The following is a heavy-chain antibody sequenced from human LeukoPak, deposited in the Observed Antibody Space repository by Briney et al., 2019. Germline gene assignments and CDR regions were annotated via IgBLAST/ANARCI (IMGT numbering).Heavy chain of an antibody. CDR3: ARRSLRGVDFDY. J-gene: IGHJ4*02. D-gene: IGHD3-10*01. V-gene: IGHV1-2*02. CDR2: INPNGGGT. CDR1: GYTFTGYY. Sequence: ASVKVSCKASGYTFTGYYMHWVRQAPGQGLEWMGWINPNGGGTNYAQKFQGRDTMTRDTSISTAYMELSRLRSDDTAVYYCARRSLRGVDFDYWGQGTLVTVSS.